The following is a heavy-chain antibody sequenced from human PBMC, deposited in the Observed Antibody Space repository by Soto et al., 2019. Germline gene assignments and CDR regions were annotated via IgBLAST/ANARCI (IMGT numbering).Heavy chain of an antibody. CDR1: GYTFSGYY. D-gene: IGHD3-3*02. CDR3: ARSLLKVILPLGY. J-gene: IGHJ4*02. CDR2: INTLSGDT. Sequence: QVQLVQSGAEVKKPGASVKVSCKASGYTFSGYYMHWVRQAPGQGLEWMGWINTLSGDTSFPQKFQGKLAMTRDTSIDTAFMEVSRLTSYDTAIYYCARSLLKVILPLGYWGQGTLVSVSS. V-gene: IGHV1-2*02.